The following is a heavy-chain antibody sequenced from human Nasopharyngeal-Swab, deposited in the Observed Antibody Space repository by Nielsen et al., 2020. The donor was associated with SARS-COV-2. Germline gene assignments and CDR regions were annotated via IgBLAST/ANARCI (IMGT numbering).Heavy chain of an antibody. CDR3: ARDGLDYDFWSAYFMDV. CDR2: ISSSSSYI. J-gene: IGHJ6*02. V-gene: IGHV3-21*01. D-gene: IGHD3-3*01. Sequence: GAALKISWAASGFTFNNYNFNWVRQAPGKVLEWVSSISSSSSYIYYADSVKGRFTISRDNAKNSLYLQMNSLRAEDMAVYYCARDGLDYDFWSAYFMDVWGQGTTVTVSS. CDR1: GFTFNNYN.